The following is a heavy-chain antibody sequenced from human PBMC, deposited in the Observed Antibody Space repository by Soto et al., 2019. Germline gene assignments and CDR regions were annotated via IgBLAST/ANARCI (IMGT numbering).Heavy chain of an antibody. V-gene: IGHV3-23*01. CDR1: RFAFSSYA. J-gene: IGHJ5*02. CDR3: AKGLSGSGADNWFDP. Sequence: EVQLLESGGGLVQPGGSLRLSCATSRFAFSSYAMSWVRQAPGKGLEWVSAIGGSGHSTFYADSVRGRFTISRDNSKNTLYLQMDSLGAEDTAFYYCAKGLSGSGADNWFDPWGQGTLVTVSS. CDR2: IGGSGHST. D-gene: IGHD3-10*01.